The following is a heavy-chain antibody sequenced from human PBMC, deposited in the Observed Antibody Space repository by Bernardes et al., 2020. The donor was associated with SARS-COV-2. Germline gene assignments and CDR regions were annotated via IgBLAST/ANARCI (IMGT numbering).Heavy chain of an antibody. CDR2: ISWNSGSI. CDR3: ASPVG. CDR1: GCTFDDYA. J-gene: IGHJ4*02. D-gene: IGHD1-26*01. V-gene: IGHV3-9*01. Sequence: TLRLSCAASGCTFDDYAMHWVRQPPGKGLEWVSGISWNSGSIGYADSVKGRFTISRDNAKNSLYLQMNSLRAEDTALYYCASPVGWGQGTLVTVSS.